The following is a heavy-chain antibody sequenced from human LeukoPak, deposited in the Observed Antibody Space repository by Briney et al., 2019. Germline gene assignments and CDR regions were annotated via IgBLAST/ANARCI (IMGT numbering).Heavy chain of an antibody. V-gene: IGHV3-23*01. Sequence: PGGSLRLSCAASGFTFSSYAMSWVRQAPGKGLEWVSAISGSGRSTYHADPVKGRFTISRDNSKNTLYLQMNSLRAEDTAVYYCAKGGLGNYDSSGYYYQPFDYWGQGTLVTVSS. D-gene: IGHD3-22*01. CDR3: AKGGLGNYDSSGYYYQPFDY. J-gene: IGHJ4*02. CDR1: GFTFSSYA. CDR2: ISGSGRST.